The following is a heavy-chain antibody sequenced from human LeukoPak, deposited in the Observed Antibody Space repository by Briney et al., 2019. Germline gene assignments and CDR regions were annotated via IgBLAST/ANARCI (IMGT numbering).Heavy chain of an antibody. D-gene: IGHD1-26*01. CDR1: GYTFSSYT. J-gene: IGHJ5*02. V-gene: IGHV1-69*06. CDR2: IIPIFGTA. CDR3: ARVRATEWELPGVS. Sequence: SVKVSCKTSGYTFSSYTIIWVRQAPGQGLEWMGGIIPIFGTANYAQKFQGRVTITADKSTSTAYMELSSLRSEDTAVYYCARVRATEWELPGVSWGQGTLVTVSS.